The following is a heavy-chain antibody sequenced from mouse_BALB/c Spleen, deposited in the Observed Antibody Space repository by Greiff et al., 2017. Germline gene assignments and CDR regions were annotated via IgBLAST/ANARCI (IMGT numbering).Heavy chain of an antibody. V-gene: IGHV2-9*02. J-gene: IGHJ2*01. Sequence: VKLVESGPGLVAPSQSLSITCTVSGFSLTSYGVHWVRQPPGKGLEWLGVIWAGGSTNYNSALMSRLSISKDNSQSQVFLQMNSLQTDDTAMYYCARDDYDVLDYWGQGTTLTVSS. D-gene: IGHD2-4*01. CDR3: ARDDYDVLDY. CDR1: GFSLTSYG. CDR2: IWAGGST.